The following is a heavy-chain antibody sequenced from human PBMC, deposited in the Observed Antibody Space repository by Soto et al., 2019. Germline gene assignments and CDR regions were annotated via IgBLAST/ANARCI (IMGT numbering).Heavy chain of an antibody. V-gene: IGHV3-72*01. CDR2: IRRKANSYTT. CDR1: GLIFSDYH. Sequence: EVQLVESGGGLVQPGGSLRLSCAASGLIFSDYHMDWVRQAPGKGLEWVGRIRRKANSYTTEYAASVKGRFTISRDDSTSSLYLPTNSLKTEDTAVYYCAMLGGWSGGSTDMDVGCQGTTVTVSS. CDR3: AMLGGWSGGSTDMDV. D-gene: IGHD6-19*01. J-gene: IGHJ6*02.